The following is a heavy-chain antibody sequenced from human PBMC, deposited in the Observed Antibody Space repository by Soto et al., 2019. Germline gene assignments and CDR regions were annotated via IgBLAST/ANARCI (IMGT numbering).Heavy chain of an antibody. D-gene: IGHD4-17*01. V-gene: IGHV4-4*02. J-gene: IGHJ6*02. Sequence: SETLSLTCAVSGGSISSSNWWSWVRQPPGKGLEWIGYIYLSGSTNYNPSLKSRVTISIDTSKNQFSLKLTSATAADTAVYYCSRDVDFGEEDVWGQGTTVTVSS. CDR2: IYLSGST. CDR1: GGSISSSNW. CDR3: SRDVDFGEEDV.